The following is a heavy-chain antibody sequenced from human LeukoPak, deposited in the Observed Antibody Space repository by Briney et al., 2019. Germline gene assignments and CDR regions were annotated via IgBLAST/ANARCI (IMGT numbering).Heavy chain of an antibody. CDR1: GFTFSSYS. CDR3: ARGPYASGSYFYMDV. CDR2: ISSSRSYI. Sequence: GGSLRLSCAASGFTFSSYSMNWVRQAPGKGLEWVSFISSSRSYIYYTDSVKGRFTISRDNAKNSLYLQMNSLRAEDTAVYYCARGPYASGSYFYMDVWGKGTTVTISS. V-gene: IGHV3-21*01. J-gene: IGHJ6*03. D-gene: IGHD3-10*01.